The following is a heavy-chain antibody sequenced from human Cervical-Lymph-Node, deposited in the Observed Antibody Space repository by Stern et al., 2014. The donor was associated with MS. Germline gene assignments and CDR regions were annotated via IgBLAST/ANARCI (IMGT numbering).Heavy chain of an antibody. CDR1: GYSFTSYW. Sequence: EVQLVQSGAEVKKPGESLKISCKGSGYSFTSYWIRWVRQMPGQGLEWVGIIYPGGSDTSYTPSFQGRVTISTDKSTSTPYLQWSSLKASDTAMYYCARQTGTLHQGWFDPWGQGTLVTVSS. CDR3: ARQTGTLHQGWFDP. J-gene: IGHJ5*02. CDR2: IYPGGSDT. V-gene: IGHV5-51*01. D-gene: IGHD3-9*01.